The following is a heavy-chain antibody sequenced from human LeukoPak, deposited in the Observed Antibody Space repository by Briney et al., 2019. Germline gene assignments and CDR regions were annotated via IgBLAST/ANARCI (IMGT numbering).Heavy chain of an antibody. CDR3: AKASGWHPYLHH. D-gene: IGHD6-19*01. CDR1: GFIFNNYA. CDR2: VSGSGVTT. J-gene: IGHJ1*01. Sequence: GGSLRLSCAASGFIFNNYAMNWVRQAPGKGLEWVSTVSGSGVTTFYADSVKGRFTISRDNSKNTMYLQMSSLRAEDTAIYYCAKASGWHPYLHHWAQGTLLSVSS. V-gene: IGHV3-23*01.